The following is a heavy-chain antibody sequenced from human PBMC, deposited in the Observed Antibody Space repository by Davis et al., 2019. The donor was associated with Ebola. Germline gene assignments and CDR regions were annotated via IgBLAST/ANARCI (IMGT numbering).Heavy chain of an antibody. D-gene: IGHD3-10*01. CDR1: GGSISSHY. CDR3: SERGSSV. V-gene: IGHV4-59*03. Sequence: PSETLSLTCTVSGGSISSHYWSWLRQPPGKGLEWIAYIYYTGSAYYNSSLASRATISVDTSKNQFPLKLTSVTAADTAMYYCSERGSSVWGQGTLVTVSS. CDR2: IYYTGSA. J-gene: IGHJ4*02.